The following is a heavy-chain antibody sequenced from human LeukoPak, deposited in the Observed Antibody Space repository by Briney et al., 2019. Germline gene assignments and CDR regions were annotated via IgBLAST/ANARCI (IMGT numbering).Heavy chain of an antibody. CDR3: AGDPGDY. J-gene: IGHJ4*02. CDR1: GFTFSTYW. V-gene: IGHV3-7*01. Sequence: GESLRLSCAASGFTFSTYWMSWVRQAPGKGLEWVANVNQDGSEKYYVDSVEGRFTISRDNAANSLHLQMNSLRVEDTAVYYCAGDPGDYWGQGTLVTVSS. CDR2: VNQDGSEK.